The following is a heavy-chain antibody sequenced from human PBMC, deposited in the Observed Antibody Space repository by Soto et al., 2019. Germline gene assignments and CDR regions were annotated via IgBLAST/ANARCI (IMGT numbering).Heavy chain of an antibody. V-gene: IGHV1-2*04. CDR2: INPNSGGT. CDR3: ARSRPFKIVYGSGSFDY. J-gene: IGHJ4*02. CDR1: GYTFTGYY. D-gene: IGHD3-10*01. Sequence: XSVKVSCKASGYTFTGYYMHWVRQAPGQGLEWMGWINPNSGGTNYAQKFQGWVTMTRDTSISTAYMELSRLRSDDTAVYYCARSRPFKIVYGSGSFDYWGQGTLATVPQ.